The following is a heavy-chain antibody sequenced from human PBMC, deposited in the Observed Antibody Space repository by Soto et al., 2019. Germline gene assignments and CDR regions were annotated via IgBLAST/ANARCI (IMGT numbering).Heavy chain of an antibody. Sequence: GESLKISCNGSGYRFTSYWIGWVRQMPGKGLEWMGIIYPGDSDTRYSPSFQGQVTISADKSISTAYLQWSSLQASDTAIYYCARRADTTLVFDYWGQGTPVTVSS. D-gene: IGHD5-18*01. CDR3: ARRADTTLVFDY. V-gene: IGHV5-51*01. CDR2: IYPGDSDT. CDR1: GYRFTSYW. J-gene: IGHJ4*02.